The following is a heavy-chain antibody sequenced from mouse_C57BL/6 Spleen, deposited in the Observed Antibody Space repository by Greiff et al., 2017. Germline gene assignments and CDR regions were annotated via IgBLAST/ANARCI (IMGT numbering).Heavy chain of an antibody. D-gene: IGHD2-13*01. J-gene: IGHJ2*01. CDR1: GSTFTDYY. CDR3: ARWGLRGY. V-gene: IGHV1-19*01. CDR2: INPYNGGT. Sequence: VQLQQSGPVLVKPGASVTMSCKASGSTFTDYYMNWVKQSHGKSLEWIGVINPYNGGTSYTQKFKGKATLTFDKSSSTAYMELNSLTSEDSAVYYCARWGLRGYWGQGTTLTVSS.